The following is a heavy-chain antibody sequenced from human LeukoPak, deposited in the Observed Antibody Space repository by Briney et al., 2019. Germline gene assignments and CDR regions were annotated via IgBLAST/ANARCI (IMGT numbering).Heavy chain of an antibody. V-gene: IGHV4-59*08. CDR3: ARIENSGGSFDY. CDR1: GGSISSYY. D-gene: IGHD1-26*01. J-gene: IGHJ4*02. Sequence: SETLSLTCTVSGGSISSYYWTWIRQPPGKGLEWIGYIFYSGGSNYNPSLKSRVTISVDTSKNHFSLKLSSVTAADTAVYYCARIENSGGSFDYWGQGTLVTVSS. CDR2: IFYSGGS.